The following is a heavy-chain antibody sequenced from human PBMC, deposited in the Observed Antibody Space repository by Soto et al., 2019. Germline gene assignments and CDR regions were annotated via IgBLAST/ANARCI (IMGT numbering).Heavy chain of an antibody. CDR1: GGSISRYY. D-gene: IGHD2-8*02. CDR2: AYYSGDT. Sequence: SETLSLTCSVSGGSISRYYWSWIRQPPGKGLEWIGYAYYSGDTGYNPSLKSRVTMAVDTSKSQVSLKLSSVTAADTAVYYCARDLSTCGGGGTAEVKENWFGRWGQGALITVSS. J-gene: IGHJ5*02. CDR3: ARDLSTCGGGGTAEVKENWFGR. V-gene: IGHV4-59*01.